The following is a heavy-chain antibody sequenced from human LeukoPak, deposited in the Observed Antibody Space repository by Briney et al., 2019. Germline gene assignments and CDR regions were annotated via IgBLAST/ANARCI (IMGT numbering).Heavy chain of an antibody. Sequence: PSETLSLTCAVSGGSISSVNLWSWVRQPPGKGLEWVGEMYLSGTTTNNPSLKSRVTISIDKSKNRFSLSLRSVTAADTAVYYCAGLVGRYSTGMYYYFDYWGPGTLVTVSS. V-gene: IGHV4-4*02. J-gene: IGHJ4*02. CDR2: MYLSGTT. CDR3: AGLVGRYSTGMYYYFDY. D-gene: IGHD6-19*01. CDR1: GGSISSVNL.